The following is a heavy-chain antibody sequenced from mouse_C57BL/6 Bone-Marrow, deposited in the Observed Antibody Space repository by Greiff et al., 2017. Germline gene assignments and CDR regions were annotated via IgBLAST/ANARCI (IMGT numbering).Heavy chain of an antibody. Sequence: VKLVESGAELARPGASVKLSCKASGYTFTSYGISWVKQRTGQGLEWIGEIYPRSGNTYYNEKFKGQATLTADKSSSTAYMELRSLTSEDSAVYFCARWPPYYFDYWGQGTTLTVSS. J-gene: IGHJ2*01. D-gene: IGHD6-1*01. CDR3: ARWPPYYFDY. V-gene: IGHV1-81*01. CDR1: GYTFTSYG. CDR2: IYPRSGNT.